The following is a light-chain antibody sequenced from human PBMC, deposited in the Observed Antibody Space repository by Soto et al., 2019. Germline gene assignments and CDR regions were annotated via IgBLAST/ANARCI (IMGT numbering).Light chain of an antibody. J-gene: IGLJ1*01. CDR1: SSDVGGYNF. CDR2: AVT. Sequence: QSVLTQPASVSGSPGQSITISCTGASSDVGGYNFVSWYQHHPGKAPKLILYAVTSRPSGVSNRFSGSKSGNTASLTISGLQADDEAEYYCSSYASSNNYVFGTGTKVTVL. CDR3: SSYASSNNYV. V-gene: IGLV2-14*01.